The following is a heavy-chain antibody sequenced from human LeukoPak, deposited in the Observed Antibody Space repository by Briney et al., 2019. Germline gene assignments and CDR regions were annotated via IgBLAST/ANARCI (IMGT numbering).Heavy chain of an antibody. Sequence: SQTLSLTCAISGDSVSINSAAWNWIRQSPSRGLEWLGRTYYRSKWYNDYAVSVKSRITISPDTSKNQFSLQLNSVTPEDTAVYYCARGAGYCSGGSCYYYYYGMDVWGQGTTVTVSS. CDR2: TYYRSKWYN. J-gene: IGHJ6*02. CDR3: ARGAGYCSGGSCYYYYYGMDV. CDR1: GDSVSINSAA. V-gene: IGHV6-1*01. D-gene: IGHD2-15*01.